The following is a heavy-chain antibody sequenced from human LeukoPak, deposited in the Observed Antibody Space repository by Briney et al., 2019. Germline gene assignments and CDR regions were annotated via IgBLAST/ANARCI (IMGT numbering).Heavy chain of an antibody. V-gene: IGHV3-48*01. Sequence: PGGSLRLSCAASGFTFSSYGMNWVRQAPGKGLEWVSYISSSSSTIYYADSVKGRFTISRDNAKNSLYLQMNSLRAEDTAVYYCARDNIPDLWSGSFDPWGQGTLVTVSS. D-gene: IGHD3-3*01. CDR1: GFTFSSYG. CDR2: ISSSSSTI. J-gene: IGHJ5*02. CDR3: ARDNIPDLWSGSFDP.